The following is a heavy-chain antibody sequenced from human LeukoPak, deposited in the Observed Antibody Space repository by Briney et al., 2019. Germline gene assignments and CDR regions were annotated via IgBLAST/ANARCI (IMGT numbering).Heavy chain of an antibody. V-gene: IGHV1-2*06. D-gene: IGHD3-22*01. CDR2: INPNSGGT. CDR1: GYTFTGYY. CDR3: ARDRGYYSSGYYDGWFFDY. Sequence: ASVKVSCKASGYTFTGYYMHWVRQAPGQGLEWMGRINPNSGGTNYAQKFQGRVTMTRDTSISTAYMELSRLRSDDTAVYYCARDRGYYSSGYYDGWFFDYWGQGTLVTVSS. J-gene: IGHJ4*01.